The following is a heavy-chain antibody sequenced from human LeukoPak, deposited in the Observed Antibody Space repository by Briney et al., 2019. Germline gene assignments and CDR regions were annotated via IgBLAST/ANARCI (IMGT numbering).Heavy chain of an antibody. V-gene: IGHV3-23*01. D-gene: IGHD3-9*01. CDR2: IRGSGGST. J-gene: IGHJ4*02. CDR3: AKDWYYDILTGPGALNY. CDR1: RFTFSSYV. Sequence: GGSLRLSCAASRFTFSSYVMSWVRQAPGKGLEWVSAIRGSGGSTYYADSVKGRFTISRDNSKNTLYLRMNSLRAEDTAVYYCAKDWYYDILTGPGALNYWGQGTLVTVSS.